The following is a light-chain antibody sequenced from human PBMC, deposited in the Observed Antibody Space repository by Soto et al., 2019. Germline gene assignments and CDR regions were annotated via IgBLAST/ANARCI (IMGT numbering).Light chain of an antibody. CDR2: RNS. V-gene: IGLV1-47*01. Sequence: QSVLTQPPSASGTPGQRVTISCSGSSSNIVTNHVYWYQHLPGTDPKLLIYRNSLRPSGVPDRFSGSKSGTSASLAISGIRSDDEADYYCSAWDDSLSGWVFGGGTKLTVL. CDR3: SAWDDSLSGWV. J-gene: IGLJ3*02. CDR1: SSNIVTNH.